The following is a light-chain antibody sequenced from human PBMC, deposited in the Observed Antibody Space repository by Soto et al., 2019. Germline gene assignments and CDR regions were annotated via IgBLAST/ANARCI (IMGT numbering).Light chain of an antibody. CDR2: AAS. J-gene: IGKJ1*01. CDR3: QQSYNSPQT. CDR1: QTIMTY. Sequence: DIQMTQSPSSLSASVGDEVTITGRASQTIMTYLNWYQLKPGKPPRLLIYAASSLQSGVPSRFSGSGSGTDFTLTISSLQPEDFATYSCQQSYNSPQTFGQGTKVDIK. V-gene: IGKV1-39*01.